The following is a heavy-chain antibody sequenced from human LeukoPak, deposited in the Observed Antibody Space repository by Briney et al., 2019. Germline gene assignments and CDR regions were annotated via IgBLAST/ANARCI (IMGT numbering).Heavy chain of an antibody. D-gene: IGHD3-9*01. CDR2: IIPIFGTA. J-gene: IGHJ4*02. Sequence: ASVKVSCKASGGTFSSYAISWVRQAPGQGLEWMGGIIPIFGTANYAQKFQGRVTITADESTSTAYMELSSLRSEDTAVYYCARGDGPFDWSHMSYFDYWGQGTLVTVSS. V-gene: IGHV1-69*13. CDR3: ARGDGPFDWSHMSYFDY. CDR1: GGTFSSYA.